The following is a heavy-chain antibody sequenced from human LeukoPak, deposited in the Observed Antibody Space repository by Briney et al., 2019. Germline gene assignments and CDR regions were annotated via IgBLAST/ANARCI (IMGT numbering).Heavy chain of an antibody. V-gene: IGHV3-21*06. CDR1: GFTFRTYS. Sequence: GGSLRLSCAASGFTFRTYSMNWVRQDPGKGLEGVSSISSTSTYIYYADSMKGRFIISRDNARNSLYLEMNSLRAEDTAVYYCARIIGISGTYPTDYWGQGTLVTVSS. CDR3: ARIIGISGTYPTDY. D-gene: IGHD1-26*01. CDR2: ISSTSTYI. J-gene: IGHJ4*02.